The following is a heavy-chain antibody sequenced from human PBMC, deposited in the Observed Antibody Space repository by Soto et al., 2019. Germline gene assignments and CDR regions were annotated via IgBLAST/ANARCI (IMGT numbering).Heavy chain of an antibody. CDR1: GFTFSSYS. J-gene: IGHJ6*02. V-gene: IGHV3-21*01. Sequence: EVQLVESGGGLVKPGGSLRLSCAASGFTFSSYSMNWVRQAPGKGLEWVSSISSSSSYIYYADSVKGRFTISRDNAKNSLYLQMNSLRAEDTAVYYCAKLGGYCSGGGCPYGMDVWGQGTTVTVSS. CDR3: AKLGGYCSGGGCPYGMDV. D-gene: IGHD2-15*01. CDR2: ISSSSSYI.